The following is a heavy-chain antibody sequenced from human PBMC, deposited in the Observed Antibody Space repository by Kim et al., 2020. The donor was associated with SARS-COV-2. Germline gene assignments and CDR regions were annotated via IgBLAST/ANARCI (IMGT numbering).Heavy chain of an antibody. D-gene: IGHD3-10*01. CDR3: ARDSHSVVVRGVITFGCDY. Sequence: GRFTNSRDNAKNSLYLQMNSLRAEDTAVYYCARDSHSVVVRGVITFGCDYWGQGTLVTVSS. V-gene: IGHV3-11*06. J-gene: IGHJ4*02.